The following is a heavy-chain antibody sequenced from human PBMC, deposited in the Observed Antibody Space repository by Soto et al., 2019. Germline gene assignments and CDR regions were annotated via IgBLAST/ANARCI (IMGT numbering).Heavy chain of an antibody. D-gene: IGHD1-26*01. CDR2: INPSGGST. V-gene: IGHV1-46*01. CDR3: ARANLELPANYYYYGMDV. CDR1: GYTFTSYY. J-gene: IGHJ6*02. Sequence: GASVKVSCKASGYTFTSYYMHWVRQAPGQGLEWVGIINPSGGSTSYAQKFQGRVTMTRDTSTSTVYMELSSLRSEDTAVYYCARANLELPANYYYYGMDVWGQGTTVTVSS.